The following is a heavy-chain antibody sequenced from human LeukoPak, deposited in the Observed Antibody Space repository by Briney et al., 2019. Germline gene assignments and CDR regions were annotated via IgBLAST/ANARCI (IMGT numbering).Heavy chain of an antibody. D-gene: IGHD6-19*01. CDR1: GGSISSYY. V-gene: IGHV4-59*01. Sequence: SETLSLTCTVSGGSISSYYWNRIRQPPGKGLEWIGYIYYSGSTNYNPSLKSRVTISVDTSKNQFSLKLSSVTAADTAVYYCARGGWYPESFQHWGQGALVTVSS. CDR2: IYYSGST. CDR3: ARGGWYPESFQH. J-gene: IGHJ1*01.